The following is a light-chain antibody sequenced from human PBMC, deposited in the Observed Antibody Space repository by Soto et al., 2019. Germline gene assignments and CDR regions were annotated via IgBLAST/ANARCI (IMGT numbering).Light chain of an antibody. Sequence: EIVMTQSPATLSVSPGERATLSCRASQSVINNLAWYQQKPGQAPRLLIYGASTRATGIPAKFSGSGSGTEFTLTISSLQSEDCAVYYCQPYNTWSPLPFGGGPKVET. CDR3: QPYNTWSPLP. J-gene: IGKJ4*01. CDR2: GAS. V-gene: IGKV3-15*01. CDR1: QSVINN.